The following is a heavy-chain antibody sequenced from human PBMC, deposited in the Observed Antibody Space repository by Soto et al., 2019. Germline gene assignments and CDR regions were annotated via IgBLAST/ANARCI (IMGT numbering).Heavy chain of an antibody. Sequence: SETLSLTCTVSGGSISSYYWSWIRQPPGKGLEWIGYIYYSGSTNYNPSLKSRVTISVDTSKNQFSLKLSSVTAADTAVYYCARGGGNYPDRLAYGMDVWGQGTTVTVSS. CDR2: IYYSGST. CDR3: ARGGGNYPDRLAYGMDV. D-gene: IGHD1-26*01. CDR1: GGSISSYY. V-gene: IGHV4-59*12. J-gene: IGHJ6*02.